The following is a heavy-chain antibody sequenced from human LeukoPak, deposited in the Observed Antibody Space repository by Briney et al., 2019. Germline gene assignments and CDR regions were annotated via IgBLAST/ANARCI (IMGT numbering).Heavy chain of an antibody. J-gene: IGHJ4*02. D-gene: IGHD6-19*01. CDR1: GYSFTGYY. V-gene: IGHV1-2*02. CDR3: ARVYSSGWPIDY. Sequence: GASVKVSCKASGYSFTGYYMHWVRQAPGQGLEWMGWINPNSGGTNYAQKFQGRVTMTRDTSISTAYMELSRLRSDDTAVYYCARVYSSGWPIDYWGQGTLVTVSS. CDR2: INPNSGGT.